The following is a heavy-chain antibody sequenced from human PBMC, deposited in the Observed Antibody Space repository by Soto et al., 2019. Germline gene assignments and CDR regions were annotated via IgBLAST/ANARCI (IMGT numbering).Heavy chain of an antibody. J-gene: IGHJ4*02. D-gene: IGHD2-8*01. Sequence: PGGSLRLSCAASGFTFSSCAMGWVRQAPGKGLEWVAVISYSGSNKYYADSVKGRFTITRDNAKSTLYLQMSSLGAEDTAVYYCARDIRVNNHGSVNFEYWGQGTLVTVSS. CDR3: ARDIRVNNHGSVNFEY. V-gene: IGHV3-30-3*01. CDR2: ISYSGSNK. CDR1: GFTFSSCA.